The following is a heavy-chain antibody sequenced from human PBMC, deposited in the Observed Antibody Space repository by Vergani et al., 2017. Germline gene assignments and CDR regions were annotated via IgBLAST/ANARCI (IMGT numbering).Heavy chain of an antibody. Sequence: QVQLVQSGGGVVQPGRSLRLFCAASGFTSSTYAMHWVRQAPGKGLEWVAVISDDGRRKYYADSVKGRFTISRDNSKNTQYLKMNSQGPEDTAVYYCAKDGRAPAGSSGPALLDWGQGTLVTVSS. CDR1: GFTSSTYA. V-gene: IGHV3-30*18. CDR3: AKDGRAPAGSSGPALLD. D-gene: IGHD3-22*01. CDR2: ISDDGRRK. J-gene: IGHJ4*02.